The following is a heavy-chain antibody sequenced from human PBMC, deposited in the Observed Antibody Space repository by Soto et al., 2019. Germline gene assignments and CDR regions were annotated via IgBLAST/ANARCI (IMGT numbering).Heavy chain of an antibody. J-gene: IGHJ4*02. CDR1: GFTFSSYA. CDR3: ASSVVVVAASSDY. V-gene: IGHV3-30-3*01. D-gene: IGHD2-15*01. Sequence: QVQLVESGGGVVQPGRSLRLSCAASGFTFSSYAMQWFRQAPGKGLEWVAVISYDGSNKYYADSVKGRFTISRDNSKNTLYLQMNSLRAEDTAVYYCASSVVVVAASSDYWGQGTLVTVSS. CDR2: ISYDGSNK.